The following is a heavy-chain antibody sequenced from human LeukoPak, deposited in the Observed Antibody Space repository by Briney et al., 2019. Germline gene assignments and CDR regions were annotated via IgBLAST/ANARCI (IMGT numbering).Heavy chain of an antibody. D-gene: IGHD2-15*01. Sequence: GGSLRLSCAASGFTFSSSAMSWVRQAPGKGLEWVSAISNNGGYTYYADSVQGRFTISRDNSKSTLCPQMNSLRAEDTAVYYCAKQLGYCSDGSCYFPYWGQGTLVTVSS. V-gene: IGHV3-23*01. CDR1: GFTFSSSA. J-gene: IGHJ4*02. CDR3: AKQLGYCSDGSCYFPY. CDR2: ISNNGGYT.